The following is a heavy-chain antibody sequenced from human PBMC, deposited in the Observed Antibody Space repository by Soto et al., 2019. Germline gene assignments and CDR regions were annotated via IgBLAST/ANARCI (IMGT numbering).Heavy chain of an antibody. V-gene: IGHV5-10-1*01. CDR3: VSMSMQSRGYSYGHGGMDV. Sequence: PGESLKISCKGSGYSFTIYWISWVRQMPGKGLEWMGRIDPSDSYTNYSPSFQGHVTISADKSISTAYLQWSSLKASDTAMYYCVSMSMQSRGYSYGHGGMDVWGQGTTVTVSS. CDR2: IDPSDSYT. CDR1: GYSFTIYW. D-gene: IGHD5-18*01. J-gene: IGHJ6*02.